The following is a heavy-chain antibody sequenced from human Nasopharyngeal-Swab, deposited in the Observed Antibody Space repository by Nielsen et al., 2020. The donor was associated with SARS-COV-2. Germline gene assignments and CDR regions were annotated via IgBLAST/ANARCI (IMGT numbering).Heavy chain of an antibody. CDR2: INHSGST. CDR3: ARGSYSASSDGEKYYYHGMDV. CDR1: GGSFSGYY. V-gene: IGHV4-34*01. J-gene: IGHJ6*02. D-gene: IGHD6-6*01. Sequence: SEILSLTCGVYGGSFSGYYWNWIRQPPGKGLEWIGEINHSGSTYYSPFLKSRVTISVDTSNNQFSLRLSSVTAADTAAYYCARGSYSASSDGEKYYYHGMDVWGQGTTVTVSS.